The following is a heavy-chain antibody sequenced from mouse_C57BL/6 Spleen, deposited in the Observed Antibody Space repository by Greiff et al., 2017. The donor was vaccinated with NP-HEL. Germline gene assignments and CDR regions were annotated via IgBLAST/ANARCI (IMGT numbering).Heavy chain of an antibody. Sequence: VQLQQSGPELVKPGASVTISCKASGYAFSSSWMNWVKQRPGKGLEWIGRIYPGDGDTNYNGKFKGTATLTADKSSSTAYMQLSSLTSEDSAVYFCAYYSNSYYYAMDYWGQGTSVTVSS. CDR2: IYPGDGDT. CDR1: GYAFSSSW. CDR3: AYYSNSYYYAMDY. V-gene: IGHV1-82*01. D-gene: IGHD2-5*01. J-gene: IGHJ4*01.